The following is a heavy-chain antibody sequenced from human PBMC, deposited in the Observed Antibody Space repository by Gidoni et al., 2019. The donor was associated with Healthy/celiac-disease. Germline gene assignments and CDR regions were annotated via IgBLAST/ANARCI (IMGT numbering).Heavy chain of an antibody. V-gene: IGHV4-38-2*02. CDR3: ARDWIN. Sequence: QVQLQESGPGLVKPSETLSLTCTVSGYSISSGYYWGWIRQPPGKWLEWIGSIYHSGSTYYNPSLKSRVTISVDTSKNQFSLKLSSVTAADTAVYYCARDWINWGQGTLVTVSS. D-gene: IGHD2-2*03. CDR1: GYSISSGYY. CDR2: IYHSGST. J-gene: IGHJ4*02.